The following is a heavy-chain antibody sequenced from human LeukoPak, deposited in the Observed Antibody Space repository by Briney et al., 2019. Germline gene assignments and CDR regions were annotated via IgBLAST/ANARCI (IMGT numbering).Heavy chain of an antibody. CDR1: GFTFSSYW. CDR2: IKQDGSEK. J-gene: IGHJ3*02. D-gene: IGHD1-26*01. Sequence: GGSLRLSCAASGFTFSSYWMSWVRQAPGKGLEWVANIKQDGSEKYYVDSVKGRFSISRDKSKNTVFLQLNSLRAEDTAVYYCARDLREHGVFDIWGQGTMVTVSS. CDR3: ARDLREHGVFDI. V-gene: IGHV3-7*03.